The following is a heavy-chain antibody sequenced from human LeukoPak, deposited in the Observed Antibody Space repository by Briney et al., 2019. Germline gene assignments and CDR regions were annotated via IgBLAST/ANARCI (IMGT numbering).Heavy chain of an antibody. V-gene: IGHV1-46*01. CDR3: ARDLGPSQYYYDSSGYYAFDI. CDR2: INPSGGST. CDR1: GYTFTSYY. J-gene: IGHJ3*02. Sequence: ASVKVSCKASGYTFTSYYIHWVRQAPGQGLEWMGIINPSGGSTSYAQKFQGRVTMTRDTSTSTVYMELSSLRSEDTAVYYCARDLGPSQYYYDSSGYYAFDIWGQGTMVTVSS. D-gene: IGHD3-22*01.